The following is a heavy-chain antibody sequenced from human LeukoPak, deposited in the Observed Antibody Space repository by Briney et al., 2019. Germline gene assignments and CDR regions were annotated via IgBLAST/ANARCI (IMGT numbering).Heavy chain of an antibody. CDR2: MNQDGSHK. CDR3: AKGGGRPFDY. J-gene: IGHJ4*02. D-gene: IGHD4-23*01. Sequence: PGGSLRLSCAASGFTFSNDWMSWVRQAPGKGLEWVAGMNQDGSHKNYVDSVKGRFTISRDNAKDSLYLQMSSLRVDDTAVYYCAKGGGRPFDYWGQGTLVTVSS. CDR1: GFTFSNDW. V-gene: IGHV3-7*04.